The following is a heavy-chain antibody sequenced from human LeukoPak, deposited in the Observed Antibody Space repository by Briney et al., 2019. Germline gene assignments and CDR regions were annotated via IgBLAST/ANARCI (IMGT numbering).Heavy chain of an antibody. J-gene: IGHJ4*02. Sequence: PGGSLRLSCAASGFTFSSYWMSWVRQAPGKGLEWVAVISYDGSNKYYADSVKGRFTISRDNSKNTLYLQMNSLRAEDTAVYYCAKGGAVVPYWGQGTLVTVSS. CDR2: ISYDGSNK. CDR1: GFTFSSYW. D-gene: IGHD6-19*01. CDR3: AKGGAVVPY. V-gene: IGHV3-30*18.